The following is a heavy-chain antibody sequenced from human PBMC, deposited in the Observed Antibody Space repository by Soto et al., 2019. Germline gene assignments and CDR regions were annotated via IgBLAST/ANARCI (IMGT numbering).Heavy chain of an antibody. D-gene: IGHD6-13*01. V-gene: IGHV3-9*01. CDR1: GFTFDDYA. CDR2: ISWNSGSI. CDR3: AKDIMAAGPYYFDY. Sequence: PGGSLRLSCAAPGFTFDDYALHWVRQAPGKGLEWVSGISWNSGSIGYADSVKGRFTISRDNAKNSLYLQMNSLRAEDTALYYCAKDIMAAGPYYFDYWGQGTLVTVSS. J-gene: IGHJ4*02.